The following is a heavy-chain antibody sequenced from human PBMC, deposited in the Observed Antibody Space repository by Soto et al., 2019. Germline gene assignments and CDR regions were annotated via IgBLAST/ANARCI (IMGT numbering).Heavy chain of an antibody. CDR2: IVVGSGNT. CDR1: GFTFTSSA. J-gene: IGHJ4*02. CDR3: AASTPRGGSGSPS. Sequence: QMQLVQSGPEVKKPGTSVKVSCKASGFTFTSSAVQWVRQARGQRLEWIGGIVVGSGNTNYAQKVQERVTITRDMATSTAYMELSSLRSEDTAVYYCAASTPRGGSGSPSWGQGTLVTVSS. D-gene: IGHD6-19*01. V-gene: IGHV1-58*01.